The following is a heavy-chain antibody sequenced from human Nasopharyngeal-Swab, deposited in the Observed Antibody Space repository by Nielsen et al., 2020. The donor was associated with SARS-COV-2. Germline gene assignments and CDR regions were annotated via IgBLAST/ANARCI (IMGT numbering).Heavy chain of an antibody. Sequence: GESLKISCAASGFTFSSYWMSWVRQAPGKGLEWVANIKQDGGEKNYVDSVKGRFTISRDNAKNSLYLQMNSLRAEDTAVYYCARESGVSSTSPFDCWGRGTLVTVSS. CDR1: GFTFSSYW. CDR3: ARESGVSSTSPFDC. CDR2: IKQDGGEK. J-gene: IGHJ4*02. D-gene: IGHD2-2*01. V-gene: IGHV3-7*01.